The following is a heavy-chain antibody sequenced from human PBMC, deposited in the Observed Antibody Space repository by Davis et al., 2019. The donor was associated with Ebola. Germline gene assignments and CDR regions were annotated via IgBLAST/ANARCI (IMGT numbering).Heavy chain of an antibody. CDR2: IYDQST. V-gene: IGHV3-53*05. Sequence: GGSLRPSCTASGFTVSSNYMSWVRQAPGKVLEWVAVIYDQSTAYADAVRGRFIISRDKSNNTLYLEMSSLRVDDTAVYYCATTQWLREFDNWGQGTLVTVSS. CDR1: GFTVSSNY. D-gene: IGHD6-19*01. J-gene: IGHJ4*02. CDR3: ATTQWLREFDN.